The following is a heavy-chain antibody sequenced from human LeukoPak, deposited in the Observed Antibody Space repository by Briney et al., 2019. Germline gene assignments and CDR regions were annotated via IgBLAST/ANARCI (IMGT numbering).Heavy chain of an antibody. J-gene: IGHJ1*01. CDR3: ARRRYYDGSGYLE. CDR2: IYYRGRT. V-gene: IGHV4-39*01. Sequence: SETLSLTCSVSGDSVSRSDSYWDWIRQPPGKGLEWIGTIYYRGRTYYSPSLKSRVTMSVDPSNNQFSLNLRSVTAADTAVYYCARRRYYDGSGYLEWGQGTLLSVSS. CDR1: GDSVSRSDSY. D-gene: IGHD3-22*01.